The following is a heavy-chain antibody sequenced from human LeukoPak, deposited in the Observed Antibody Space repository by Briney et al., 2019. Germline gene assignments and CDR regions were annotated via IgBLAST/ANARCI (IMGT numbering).Heavy chain of an antibody. CDR3: ATLNYDILTGYSGAFDI. D-gene: IGHD3-9*01. J-gene: IGHJ3*02. CDR2: IYSGGST. Sequence: SSETLSLTCTVSGGSISSNNYYWGWIRQPPGKGLECVSVIYSGGSTYYADSVKGRFTISRDNSKNTLYLQMNSLRAEDTAVYYCATLNYDILTGYSGAFDIWGQGTMVTVSS. CDR1: GGSISSNNYY. V-gene: IGHV3-66*01.